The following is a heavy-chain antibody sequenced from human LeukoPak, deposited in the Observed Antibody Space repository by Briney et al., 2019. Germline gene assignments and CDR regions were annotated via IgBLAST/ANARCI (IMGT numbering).Heavy chain of an antibody. V-gene: IGHV1-8*02. CDR2: MNPNSGNT. CDR3: ARDVPVVTAAITAEYFQH. CDR1: GYTFTSYD. Sequence: AASVKVSCKASGYTFTSYDINWVRQATGQGLEWMGWMNPNSGNTGYAQKFQGRVTMTRDTSISTAYMELSRLRSDDTAVYYCARDVPVVTAAITAEYFQHWGQGTLVTVSS. J-gene: IGHJ1*01. D-gene: IGHD2-2*02.